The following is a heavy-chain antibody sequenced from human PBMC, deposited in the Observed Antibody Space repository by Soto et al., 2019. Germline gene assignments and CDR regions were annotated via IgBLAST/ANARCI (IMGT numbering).Heavy chain of an antibody. D-gene: IGHD1-26*01. CDR1: GGSISSYY. Sequence: KTSETLSLTCTVSGGSISSYYWSWIRQPPGKGLEWIGYIYYSGSTNYNPSLKSRVTISVDTSKNQFSLKLSSVTAADTAVYYCARELGVTYAFDIWGQGTMVTVSS. J-gene: IGHJ3*02. V-gene: IGHV4-59*01. CDR2: IYYSGST. CDR3: ARELGVTYAFDI.